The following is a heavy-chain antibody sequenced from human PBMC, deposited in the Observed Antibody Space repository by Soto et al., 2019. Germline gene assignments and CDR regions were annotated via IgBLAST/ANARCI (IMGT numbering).Heavy chain of an antibody. CDR1: GYTFTSYD. J-gene: IGHJ5*02. D-gene: IGHD1-26*01. CDR3: ARRATLRRVNNWFDP. CDR2: MNPNSGNT. V-gene: IGHV1-8*01. Sequence: ASVKVSCKASGYTFTSYDINWVRQATGQGLEWMGWMNPNSGNTGYAQKFQGRVTMTRNTSISTAYMELSSLRSEDTAVYYCARRATLRRVNNWFDPWGQGTLVTVPQ.